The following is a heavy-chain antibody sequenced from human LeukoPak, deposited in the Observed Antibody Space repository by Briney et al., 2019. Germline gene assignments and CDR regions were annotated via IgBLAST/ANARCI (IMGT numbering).Heavy chain of an antibody. CDR3: ARLADGDYVYFDY. D-gene: IGHD4-17*01. Sequence: SETRSLTCNVSGGSISSYYWSWIRQPPGKGLEWIGYIYTSGSTNYNPSLKSRVTISVDTSKNQFSLKLSSVTAADTAVYYCARLADGDYVYFDYWGQGTLVTVSS. CDR2: IYTSGST. J-gene: IGHJ4*02. V-gene: IGHV4-4*09. CDR1: GGSISSYY.